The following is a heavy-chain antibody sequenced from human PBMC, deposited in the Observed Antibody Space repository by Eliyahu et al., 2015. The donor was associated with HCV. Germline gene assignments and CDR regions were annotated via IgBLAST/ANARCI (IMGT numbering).Heavy chain of an antibody. Sequence: EVQLVESGGGLVQPGGSLKLSCAVSGFTFRNYWMSWVRQAPGKGLEWVANIKQDGSEKYYVDSVKGRFTISRDNAKNSLYLQMNSLRAEDTAVYYCARDRTQHDYWGQGTLVTVSS. CDR3: ARDRTQHDY. J-gene: IGHJ4*02. V-gene: IGHV3-7*03. CDR1: GFTFRNYW. CDR2: IKQDGSEK. D-gene: IGHD1-14*01.